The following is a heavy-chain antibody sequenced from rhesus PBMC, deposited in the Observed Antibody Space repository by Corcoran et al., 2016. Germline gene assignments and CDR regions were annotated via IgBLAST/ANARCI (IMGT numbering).Heavy chain of an antibody. V-gene: IGHV4-173*01. CDR2: LSGSGGST. CDR3: TRTLGGSFDY. J-gene: IGHJ4*01. Sequence: QLQLQESGPGLVKPSETLSLTCAVSGGSIGSNYWSWIRPPPGKGLEWIGRLSGSGGSTDYNPSLKSRVTISTDTSKNQFSLNLRSVTAADTAIYYCTRTLGGSFDYWGQGVLVTVSS. D-gene: IGHD5-42*01. CDR1: GGSIGSNY.